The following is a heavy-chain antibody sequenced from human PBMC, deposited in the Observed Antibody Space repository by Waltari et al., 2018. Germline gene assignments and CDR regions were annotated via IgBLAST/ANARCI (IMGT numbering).Heavy chain of an antibody. CDR3: ARVEMPTIWFFGL. CDR2: ISSSGSTI. J-gene: IGHJ2*01. Sequence: EVQLVESGGGLVQPGGSLRLSCVASGFTFSNYEMTWVHQAPGKGLEWVSYISSSGSTIRYADSVQGRFTISRDNAKNSLYLQMNSLRVEDTAVYYCARVEMPTIWFFGLWGRGTLVTVSS. CDR1: GFTFSNYE. D-gene: IGHD1-1*01. V-gene: IGHV3-48*03.